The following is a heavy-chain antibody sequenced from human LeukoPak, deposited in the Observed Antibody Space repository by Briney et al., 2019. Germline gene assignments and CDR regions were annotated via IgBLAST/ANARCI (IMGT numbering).Heavy chain of an antibody. Sequence: GGSLRLSCAASGFTVSSNYMSWVRQAPGKGLEWVSVIYSGGSTYYADSVKGRFTISRDNSKNTLYLQMNSLRAEDTAVYYCAKRSVAGTYYFDDWGQGTLVTVSS. CDR1: GFTVSSNY. CDR3: AKRSVAGTYYFDD. D-gene: IGHD6-19*01. CDR2: IYSGGST. J-gene: IGHJ4*02. V-gene: IGHV3-53*01.